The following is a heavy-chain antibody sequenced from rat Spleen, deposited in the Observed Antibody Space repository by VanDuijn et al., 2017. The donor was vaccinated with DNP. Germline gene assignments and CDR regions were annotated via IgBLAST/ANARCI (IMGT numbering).Heavy chain of an antibody. CDR3: ARHRLLQWDYWYFDF. CDR1: GFTFSNYD. V-gene: IGHV5-7*01. CDR2: ISYDGSST. Sequence: EVQLVESGGGLVQPGRSMKLSCAASGFTFSNYDMAWVRQAPKKGLEWVATISYDGSSTNYRDSVKGRFTISRDNAKSTLYLQMDSLMSEDTATYYCARHRLLQWDYWYFDFWGPGTMVTVSS. D-gene: IGHD1-1*01. J-gene: IGHJ1*01.